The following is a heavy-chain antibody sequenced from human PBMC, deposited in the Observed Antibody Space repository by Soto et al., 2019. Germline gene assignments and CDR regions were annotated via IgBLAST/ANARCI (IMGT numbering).Heavy chain of an antibody. CDR1: GGSISSSSYY. D-gene: IGHD4-17*01. Sequence: SETLSLTCTVSGGSISSSSYYWGWIRQPPGKGLEWIGSIYYSGSTYYKPSLKSRITISVDTSKSQFSLKLSSVTAADTAVYYCARRYGGNFDYWGQGTPVTVSS. CDR2: IYYSGST. V-gene: IGHV4-39*07. J-gene: IGHJ4*02. CDR3: ARRYGGNFDY.